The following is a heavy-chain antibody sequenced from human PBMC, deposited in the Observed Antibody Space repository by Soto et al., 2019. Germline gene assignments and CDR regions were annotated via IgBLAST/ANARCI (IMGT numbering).Heavy chain of an antibody. CDR1: GFSFSGYN. D-gene: IGHD3-22*01. CDR2: ISGDSNYI. CDR3: ARVVYFDRSAYGL. Sequence: GGSLRLSCAASGFSFSGYNMNWVRQAPGKGLEWVSSISGDSNYIYYADSVQGRFTISRDNAKNSVYLQMNSLRAEDTAVYYCARVVYFDRSAYGLWGQGTMVTVS. V-gene: IGHV3-21*06. J-gene: IGHJ3*01.